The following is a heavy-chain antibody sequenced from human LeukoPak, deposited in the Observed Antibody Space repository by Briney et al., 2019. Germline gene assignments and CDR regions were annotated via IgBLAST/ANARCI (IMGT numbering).Heavy chain of an antibody. D-gene: IGHD3-16*01. CDR2: IIPILGIA. CDR1: GGTFSSYA. Sequence: SVKVSCKASGGTFSSYAISWVRQAPGQGLEWMGRIIPILGIANYAQKFQGRVTITADKSTSTAYMELSSLRSEDTAVYYCARVTGRFDYVWGSYSGSYYFDYWGQGTLVTVSS. J-gene: IGHJ4*02. CDR3: ARVTGRFDYVWGSYSGSYYFDY. V-gene: IGHV1-69*04.